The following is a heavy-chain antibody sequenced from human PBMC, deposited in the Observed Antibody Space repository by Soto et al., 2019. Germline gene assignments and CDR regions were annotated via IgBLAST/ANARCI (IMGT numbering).Heavy chain of an antibody. Sequence: QPGGSLRLSCAASTFSFSDYAMSWVRQAPGKGLEWVSATSGSGGSTYYADSVKGRFTISRDNSENTLYLQMNSLRAEDTAVYYCARTCSGGTCSFDYWGQGTLVTVSS. D-gene: IGHD2-15*01. CDR3: ARTCSGGTCSFDY. CDR1: TFSFSDYA. CDR2: TSGSGGST. V-gene: IGHV3-23*01. J-gene: IGHJ4*02.